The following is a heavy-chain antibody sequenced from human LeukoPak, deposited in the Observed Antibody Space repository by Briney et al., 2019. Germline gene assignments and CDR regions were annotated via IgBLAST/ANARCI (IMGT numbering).Heavy chain of an antibody. Sequence: SETLSLTCAVYGGSFSGYYWSWIRQPPGKGLEWIGEINHSGSTNYNPSLKSRVTISVDTSKNQFSLELSSVTAADTAVYYCARVWDIVVVPAAPSPFDYWGQGTLVTVSS. CDR2: INHSGST. V-gene: IGHV4-34*01. CDR1: GGSFSGYY. D-gene: IGHD2-2*01. J-gene: IGHJ4*02. CDR3: ARVWDIVVVPAAPSPFDY.